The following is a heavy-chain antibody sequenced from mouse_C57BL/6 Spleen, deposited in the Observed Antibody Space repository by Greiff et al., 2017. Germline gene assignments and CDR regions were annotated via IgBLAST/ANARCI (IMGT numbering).Heavy chain of an antibody. V-gene: IGHV1-18*01. CDR2: INPNNGGT. CDR3: ARRSYGYDAGNAMDY. Sequence: EVQLQQSGPELVKPGASVKIPCKASGYTFTDYNMDWVKQSHGKSLEWIGDINPNNGGTIYNQKFKGKATLTVDKSSSTAYMELRSLTSEDTAVYYCARRSYGYDAGNAMDYWGQGTSVTVSS. D-gene: IGHD2-2*01. CDR1: GYTFTDYN. J-gene: IGHJ4*01.